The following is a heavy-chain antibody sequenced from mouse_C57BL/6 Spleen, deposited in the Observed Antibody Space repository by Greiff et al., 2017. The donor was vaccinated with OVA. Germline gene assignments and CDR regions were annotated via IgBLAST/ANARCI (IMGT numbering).Heavy chain of an antibody. V-gene: IGHV1-5*01. Sequence: EVQVVESGTVLARPGASVKMSCKTSGYTFTSYWMHWVKQRPGQGLEWIGAIYPGNSDTSYNQKFKGKAKLTAVTSASTAYMELSSLTNEDSAVYYCTRGDGSSLDYFDYWGQGTTLTVSS. CDR2: IYPGNSDT. D-gene: IGHD1-1*01. CDR1: GYTFTSYW. J-gene: IGHJ2*01. CDR3: TRGDGSSLDYFDY.